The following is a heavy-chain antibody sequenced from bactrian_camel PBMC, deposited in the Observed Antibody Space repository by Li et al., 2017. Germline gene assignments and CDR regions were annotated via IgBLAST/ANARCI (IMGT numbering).Heavy chain of an antibody. CDR1: GFAFSSYN. Sequence: VQLVESGGGSVQAGGSLTLSCAASGFAFSSYNMNWARQAPGKGLEWVSYINSGGGSTFYADHVKGRFTISRDNAKNTLYLQLNSLKTEDTAMYYCVNGASDVGYNYWGQETQVTVS. D-gene: IGHD3*01. J-gene: IGHJ4*01. V-gene: IGHV3S40*01. CDR2: INSGGGST. CDR3: VNGASDVGYNY.